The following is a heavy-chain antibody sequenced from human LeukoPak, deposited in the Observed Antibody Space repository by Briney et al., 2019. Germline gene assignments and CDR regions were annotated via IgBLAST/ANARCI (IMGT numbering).Heavy chain of an antibody. V-gene: IGHV3-23*01. J-gene: IGHJ4*02. CDR1: GFTFSSYA. Sequence: GGSLRLSCAASGFTFSSYAMSWVRQAPGKGLEWVSAIGGSGGSTYYADSVKGRFTISRDNSKNTLYLQMNSLRAEDTAVYYCAKVSGNDDYGGNVLDYWGQGTLVTVSS. CDR3: AKVSGNDDYGGNVLDY. D-gene: IGHD4-23*01. CDR2: IGGSGGST.